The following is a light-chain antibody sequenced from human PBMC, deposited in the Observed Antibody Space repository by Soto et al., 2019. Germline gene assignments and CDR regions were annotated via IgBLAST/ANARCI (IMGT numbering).Light chain of an antibody. V-gene: IGKV3-20*01. Sequence: EIVLTQSPGTLSLSPGERATLSCRASQSVSGSYLAWYQQKPGQAPRLLIYGASSRATGIPDRFSGSGSGTDFTLTISRLEPGDFAVYYCQQYGSSPTFGQGTRLEIK. CDR1: QSVSGSY. J-gene: IGKJ5*01. CDR3: QQYGSSPT. CDR2: GAS.